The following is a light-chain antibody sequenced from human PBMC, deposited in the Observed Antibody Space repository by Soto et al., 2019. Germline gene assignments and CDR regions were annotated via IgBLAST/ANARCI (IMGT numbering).Light chain of an antibody. J-gene: IGLJ1*01. CDR3: SSYTDRKNLV. CDR1: SSDIGGYNS. CDR2: DVS. V-gene: IGLV2-8*01. Sequence: QSVLTQSPYASGSPGQSVTISCTGTSSDIGGYNSVSWYQQHPGKAPKVMIYDVSKRPSGVPDRFSGSKSGNTASLTVSALQAEDEADYYCSSYTDRKNLVFGTGTKVTVL.